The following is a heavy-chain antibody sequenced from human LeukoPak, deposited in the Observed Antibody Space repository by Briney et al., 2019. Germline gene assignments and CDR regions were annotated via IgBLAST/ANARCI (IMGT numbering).Heavy chain of an antibody. Sequence: ASVKVSCKASGYTFTGYYMHWVRQAPGQGLEWMGWINPNSGGTNYAQKFQGRVTMTRDTSISTAYMGLSRLRSDDTAVYYCARTRASVYYDSSGYHPHFDYWGQGTLVTVSS. D-gene: IGHD3-22*01. CDR2: INPNSGGT. J-gene: IGHJ4*02. CDR1: GYTFTGYY. CDR3: ARTRASVYYDSSGYHPHFDY. V-gene: IGHV1-2*02.